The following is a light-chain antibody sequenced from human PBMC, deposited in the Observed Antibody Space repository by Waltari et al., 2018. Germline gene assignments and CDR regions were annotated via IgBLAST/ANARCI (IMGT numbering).Light chain of an antibody. CDR2: GAS. CDR3: QQYNNWPLYT. Sequence: EIVMTQSPATLSVSPGERATLSCRASQSVSSHLAWYQQKPGQAPRLLIYGASTGDTGITARFSGSGSGTEFTITISSMQSEDFAVYYCQQYNNWPLYTFGQGTKLEIK. CDR1: QSVSSH. V-gene: IGKV3-15*01. J-gene: IGKJ2*01.